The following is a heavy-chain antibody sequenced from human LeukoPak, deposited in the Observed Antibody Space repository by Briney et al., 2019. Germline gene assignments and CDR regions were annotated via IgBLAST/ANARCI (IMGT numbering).Heavy chain of an antibody. CDR2: IDNGGTT. Sequence: GGSLRLSCAASGFTFSSFAVGWVRQAPGKGLERVSSIDNGGTTYYAGSVKGRFTISKDNSKNTLYLQVNSLRAEDTAVYYCAKMRGHPREAYYFDSWGQGALVTVSS. CDR3: AKMRGHPREAYYFDS. J-gene: IGHJ4*02. V-gene: IGHV3-23*01. CDR1: GFTFSSFA. D-gene: IGHD1-26*01.